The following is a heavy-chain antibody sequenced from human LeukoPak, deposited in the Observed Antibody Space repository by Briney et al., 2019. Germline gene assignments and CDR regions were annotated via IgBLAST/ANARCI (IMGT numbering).Heavy chain of an antibody. CDR1: GGSFSGYY. V-gene: IGHV4-34*01. CDR2: INHSGST. CDR3: ARGIGPDVIAVAGPYFGY. D-gene: IGHD6-19*01. J-gene: IGHJ4*02. Sequence: SETLSLTCAVYGGSFSGYYWSWIRQPPGKGLEWIGEINHSGSTNYNPSLKSRVTISVDTSKNQFSLKLSSVTAADTAVYYCARGIGPDVIAVAGPYFGYWGQATLVTVSS.